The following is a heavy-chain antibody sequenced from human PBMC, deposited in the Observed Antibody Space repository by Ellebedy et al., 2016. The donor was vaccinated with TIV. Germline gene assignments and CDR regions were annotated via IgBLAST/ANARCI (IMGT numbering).Heavy chain of an antibody. V-gene: IGHV3-48*02. Sequence: GGSLRLXXAASGFTFSDYTMNWVRQAPGKGLEWVSHTSGSSRAIFYADSVRGRFTVSRDNAKNSLFLQMDGLRDEDTALYFCARESLDIWGTFRYLFDYWGQGILVTVSS. CDR3: ARESLDIWGTFRYLFDY. CDR2: TSGSSRAI. D-gene: IGHD3-16*02. CDR1: GFTFSDYT. J-gene: IGHJ4*02.